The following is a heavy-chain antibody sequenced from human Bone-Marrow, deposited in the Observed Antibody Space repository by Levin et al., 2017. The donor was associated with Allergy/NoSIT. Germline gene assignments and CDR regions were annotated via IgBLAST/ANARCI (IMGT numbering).Heavy chain of an antibody. CDR2: ISGTDDST. D-gene: IGHD3/OR15-3a*01. CDR1: GFIFNTSA. V-gene: IGHV3-23*01. J-gene: IGHJ3*02. CDR3: AKVRRGLDAFDI. Sequence: GGSLRLSCAASGFIFNTSAMSWVRQAPGKGLEWVSSISGTDDSTYYTDTVKGRLTISRDNSKNTIYLQMNSLRAEDTALYYCAKVRRGLDAFDIWGQGTMVTVSS.